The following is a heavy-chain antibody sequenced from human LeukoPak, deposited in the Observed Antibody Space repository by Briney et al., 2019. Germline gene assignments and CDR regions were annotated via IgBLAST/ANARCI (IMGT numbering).Heavy chain of an antibody. CDR2: IYTSGST. V-gene: IGHV4-4*07. CDR3: ARLRRSSSAFRYYYYYMDV. CDR1: GGSISSYY. Sequence: SGTLSLTCTVSGGSISSYYWSWIRQPAGKGLEWIGRIYTSGSTNYNPSLKSRVTMSVDTSKNQFSLKLSSVTAADTSVYYCARLRRSSSAFRYYYYYMDVWGKGTTVTVSS. J-gene: IGHJ6*03. D-gene: IGHD6-6*01.